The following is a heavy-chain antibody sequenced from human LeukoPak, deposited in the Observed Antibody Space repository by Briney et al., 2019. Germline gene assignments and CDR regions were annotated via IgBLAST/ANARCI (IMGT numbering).Heavy chain of an antibody. CDR3: ARGRPPYCSGDSCYSFLYFHH. Sequence: ASVKVSCKASRYTLTSYDINRVRRATGQGLEWMGWMNPNVGNTGSAQKFQGRVTMTKNTSIMKAHMDLSTLRSEAPAVDNFARGRPPYCSGDSCYSFLYFHHWGQGTLVSVSS. CDR1: RYTLTSYD. J-gene: IGHJ1*01. V-gene: IGHV1-8*01. D-gene: IGHD2-15*01. CDR2: MNPNVGNT.